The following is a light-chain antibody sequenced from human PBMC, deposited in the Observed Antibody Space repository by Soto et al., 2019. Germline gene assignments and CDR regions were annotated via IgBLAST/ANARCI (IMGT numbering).Light chain of an antibody. CDR1: SSDVGGYNS. CDR2: EVS. V-gene: IGLV2-14*03. CDR3: SSYTSSNTLI. J-gene: IGLJ2*01. Sequence: QSVLTQPASVSGSPGQSITISCTGTSSDVGGYNSVSWYQQHPGKVPKLMIFEVSARPSGVSNRFSGSKSGNTASLKISGLQAEDEADYYCSSYTSSNTLIFGGGTKVTVL.